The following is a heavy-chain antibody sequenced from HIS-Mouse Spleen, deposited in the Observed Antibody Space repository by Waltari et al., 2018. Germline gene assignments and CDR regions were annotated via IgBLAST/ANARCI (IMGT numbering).Heavy chain of an antibody. V-gene: IGHV4-39*07. CDR3: ARGLTPDGDAFDI. CDR2: IYYSGRT. CDR1: GGSISSSIYY. Sequence: QLQLQESGPGLVKPSETLSLTCTVSGGSISSSIYYWGWIRQPPGKGLEWIGSIYYSGRTYYHPCLKSRGTISVDTSKNQFSLKLSSVTAADTAVYYCARGLTPDGDAFDIWGQGTMVTVSS. J-gene: IGHJ3*02. D-gene: IGHD3-16*01.